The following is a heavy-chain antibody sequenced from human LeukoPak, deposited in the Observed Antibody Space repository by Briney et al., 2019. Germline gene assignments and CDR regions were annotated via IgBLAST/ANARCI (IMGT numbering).Heavy chain of an antibody. J-gene: IGHJ6*04. CDR3: TRAGMVRGVSYYYYGMDV. CDR1: GLPFGDYP. Sequence: GRSLELSGKAPGLPFGDYPMSWFPQAPGRGRGGVVFFRGKAYGGTTEYAASVKGRFTISRDDSKSIAYLQMNSLKTEDTAVYYCTRAGMVRGVSYYYYGMDVWGKGTTVTVSS. D-gene: IGHD3-10*01. V-gene: IGHV3-49*03. CDR2: FRGKAYGGTT.